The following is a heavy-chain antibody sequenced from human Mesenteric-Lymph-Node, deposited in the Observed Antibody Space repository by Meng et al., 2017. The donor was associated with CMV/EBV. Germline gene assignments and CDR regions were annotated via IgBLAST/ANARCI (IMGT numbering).Heavy chain of an antibody. CDR2: LWSDGTNK. V-gene: IGHV3-30*02. Sequence: SCAASGLTVNNYWVDWVCQPPGKGLEWVAFLWSDGTNKHYADSVKVRFTNARDNSANTLYLQMSSLRAADTAVYYCAKAIFGVVIDFWGQGTLVTVSS. CDR3: AKAIFGVVIDF. J-gene: IGHJ4*02. D-gene: IGHD3-3*01. CDR1: GLTVNNYW.